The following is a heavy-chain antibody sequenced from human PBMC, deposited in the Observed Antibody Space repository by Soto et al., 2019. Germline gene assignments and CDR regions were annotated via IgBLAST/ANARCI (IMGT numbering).Heavy chain of an antibody. D-gene: IGHD2-2*01. CDR1: GYTFTGYY. V-gene: IGHV1-2*02. Sequence: ASVKVSCKASGYTFTGYYMHWVRQAPGQGLEWMGWINPNSGGTNYAQKFQGRVTMTRDTSISTAYMELSRLRSDDTAVYYCARDLWCSSTSCYFHYYYYYGMDVWGQGTTVTSP. J-gene: IGHJ6*02. CDR3: ARDLWCSSTSCYFHYYYYYGMDV. CDR2: INPNSGGT.